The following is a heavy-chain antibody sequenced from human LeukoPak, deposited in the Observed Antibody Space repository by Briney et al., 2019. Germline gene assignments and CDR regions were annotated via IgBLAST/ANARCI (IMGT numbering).Heavy chain of an antibody. CDR1: GFTFSSYA. Sequence: GGSLRLSCAASGFTFSSYAMSWVRQAPGKGLEWVSAISGSGGSTYYADSVKGRFTISRDNSKNTLYLQMNSLRAEDTAVYYCAKQKGAYDSSGYYYGDRAFDIWGQGTTVTVSS. D-gene: IGHD3-22*01. V-gene: IGHV3-23*01. J-gene: IGHJ3*02. CDR3: AKQKGAYDSSGYYYGDRAFDI. CDR2: ISGSGGST.